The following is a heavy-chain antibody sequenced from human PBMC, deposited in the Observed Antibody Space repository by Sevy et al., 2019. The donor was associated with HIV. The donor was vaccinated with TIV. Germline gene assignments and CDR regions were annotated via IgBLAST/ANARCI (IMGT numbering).Heavy chain of an antibody. J-gene: IGHJ4*02. V-gene: IGHV3-7*03. CDR1: GFTFSTYW. D-gene: IGHD4-17*01. Sequence: GGSLRLSCAASGFTFSTYWMSWVRQAPGKGLEWVANIKQDGSAKYYVDSVKGRFTISRDNAKNSLFLQMSSLRGEDTAVYYCARAGPLGDLDHFDYWGRGTLVTVSS. CDR3: ARAGPLGDLDHFDY. CDR2: IKQDGSAK.